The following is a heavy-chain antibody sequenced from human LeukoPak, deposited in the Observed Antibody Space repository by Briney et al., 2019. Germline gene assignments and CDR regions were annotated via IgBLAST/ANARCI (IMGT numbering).Heavy chain of an antibody. CDR1: GFVLSDYG. V-gene: IGHV3-30*02. D-gene: IGHD5-12*01. Sequence: GGPLRLSCAASGFVLSDYGMHWVRLAPGKGLEWVAFVRNDGSSEYYVGSVKGRFTISRDKSKNTLYLQMNSLRVEDTAVYSCAKESDSGYHSEGPRNWGLGTLVTVSS. J-gene: IGHJ4*02. CDR2: VRNDGSSE. CDR3: AKESDSGYHSEGPRN.